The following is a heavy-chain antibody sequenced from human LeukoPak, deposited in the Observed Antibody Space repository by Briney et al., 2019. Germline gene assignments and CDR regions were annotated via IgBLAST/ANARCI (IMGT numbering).Heavy chain of an antibody. D-gene: IGHD5-18*01. CDR2: IKSKTDGGTT. J-gene: IGHJ6*03. CDR1: GFTFSNAW. V-gene: IGHV3-15*01. Sequence: GGSLRLSCAASGFTFSNAWMSWVRQAPGKGLEWVGRIKSKTDGGTTDYAAPVKGRFTISRDDSKNTLYLQMNSLRAEDTAVYYCARRKGYSDIPSGGYYYYYYMDVWGKGTTVTVSS. CDR3: ARRKGYSDIPSGGYYYYYYMDV.